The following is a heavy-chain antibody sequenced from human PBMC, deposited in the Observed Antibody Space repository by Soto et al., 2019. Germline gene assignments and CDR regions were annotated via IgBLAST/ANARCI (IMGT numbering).Heavy chain of an antibody. V-gene: IGHV3-66*01. CDR1: GVTVSSNY. CDR3: ARGGSGWYWAFEC. CDR2: IYISGRT. D-gene: IGHD6-19*01. Sequence: EVQLVESGGGLVQPGGSLRLSCAASGVTVSSNYMSWVRQAPGKGLEWVSIIYISGRTDYADSVKGRFSISRDNSKNTLYLQMNSLRAEDTAVYYCARGGSGWYWAFECWGQGTLVTVSS. J-gene: IGHJ4*02.